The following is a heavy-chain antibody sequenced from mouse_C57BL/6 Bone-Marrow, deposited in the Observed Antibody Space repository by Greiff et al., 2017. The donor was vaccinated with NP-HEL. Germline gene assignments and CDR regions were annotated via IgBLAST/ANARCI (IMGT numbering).Heavy chain of an antibody. D-gene: IGHD1-1*01. CDR2: ISGGGGNT. CDR3: ARRVYYGSSLYYFDY. CDR1: GFTFSSYT. J-gene: IGHJ2*01. V-gene: IGHV5-9*01. Sequence: EVMLVESGGGLVKPGGSLKLSCAASGFTFSSYTMSWVRQTPEKRLEWVATISGGGGNTYYPDSVKGRFTISRDNAKNTLYLQMSSLRSEDTALYYCARRVYYGSSLYYFDYWGQGTTHTVSS.